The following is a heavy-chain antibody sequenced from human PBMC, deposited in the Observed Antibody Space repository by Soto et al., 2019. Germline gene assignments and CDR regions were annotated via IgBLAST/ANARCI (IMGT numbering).Heavy chain of an antibody. CDR3: ARDTIAAPPYFDY. CDR2: IWYDGSNK. CDR1: GFTFSSYG. V-gene: IGHV3-33*01. J-gene: IGHJ4*02. D-gene: IGHD6-6*01. Sequence: GGSLRLSCAASGFTFSSYGMHWVRQAPGKGLEWVAVIWYDGSNKYYADSVKGRFTISRDNSKNTLYLQMNSLRAEDTAVYYCARDTIAAPPYFDYWGQGTLVTVSS.